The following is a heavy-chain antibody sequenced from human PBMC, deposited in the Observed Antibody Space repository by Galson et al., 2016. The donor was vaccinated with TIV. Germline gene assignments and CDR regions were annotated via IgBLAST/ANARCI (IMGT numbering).Heavy chain of an antibody. D-gene: IGHD2-21*02. CDR3: AKPGKSGDYSWDAFDA. CDR1: GFAFSFYT. V-gene: IGHV3-23*01. Sequence: SLRLSCAASGFAFSFYTMTWVRQAPGKGLEWVSSISLSGAYTFYADSVKGRFSISRDKSKSTLYLILNSLRVEDTAMYYCAKPGKSGDYSWDAFDAWGQGTMVTVSS. J-gene: IGHJ3*01. CDR2: ISLSGAYT.